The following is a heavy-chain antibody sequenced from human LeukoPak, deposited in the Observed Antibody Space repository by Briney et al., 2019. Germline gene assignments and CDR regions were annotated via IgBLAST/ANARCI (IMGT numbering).Heavy chain of an antibody. CDR1: GFTFSSYW. V-gene: IGHV3-7*01. CDR2: IKKDGSEK. J-gene: IGHJ4*02. Sequence: GGSLRLSCAASGFTFSSYWMSWVRQAPGKGLEWVANIKKDGSEKYYVDSVKSRFTISRDNAKNSVDLQMNSLRVEDTAVYYCARDVKGGNFDYWGQGTLVTVSS. CDR3: ARDVKGGNFDY. D-gene: IGHD3-16*01.